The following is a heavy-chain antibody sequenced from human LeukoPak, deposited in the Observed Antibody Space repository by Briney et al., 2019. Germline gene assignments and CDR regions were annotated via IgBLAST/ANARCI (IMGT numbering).Heavy chain of an antibody. CDR1: GYSFTSYW. D-gene: IGHD3-10*01. CDR3: ARLKDGSGSYYTQRYYYYYMDV. V-gene: IGHV5-51*01. CDR2: IYPGDSDT. J-gene: IGHJ6*03. Sequence: GESLKISCKGSGYSFTSYWIGWVRQMPGKGLEWMGIIYPGDSDTRYSPSFQGQVTISADKSISTAYLQWSSLKASDTAMYYCARLKDGSGSYYTQRYYYYYMDVWGKGTTVTVSS.